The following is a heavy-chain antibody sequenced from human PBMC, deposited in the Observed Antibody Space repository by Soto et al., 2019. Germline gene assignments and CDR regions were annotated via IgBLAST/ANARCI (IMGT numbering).Heavy chain of an antibody. CDR2: ISGSGGST. D-gene: IGHD2-15*01. CDR3: AKDRGGYCSGGSCYSAWYFDY. Sequence: GGSLRLSCAASGFTFSSYAMSWVRQAPGKGLEWVSAISGSGGSTYYADSVKGRFTISRDNSKNTLYLQMNSLRAEDTAVYYCAKDRGGYCSGGSCYSAWYFDYWGQGTLVTVSS. J-gene: IGHJ4*02. CDR1: GFTFSSYA. V-gene: IGHV3-23*01.